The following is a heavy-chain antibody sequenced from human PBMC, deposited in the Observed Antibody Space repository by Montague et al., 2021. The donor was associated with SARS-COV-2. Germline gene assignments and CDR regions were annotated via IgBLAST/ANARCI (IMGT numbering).Heavy chain of an antibody. D-gene: IGHD3-3*01. Sequence: SLRLSCAASGFTFSSYAMHCVRHAPGKGLEWVAVISYDGSNKYYAYSXXVRFTISRDNSKNTLYLQMNSLRAEDTAVYYCARDGEYYDFWSGYSRPVNYYYYYADVWGKGTTVTVSS. CDR1: GFTFSSYA. J-gene: IGHJ6*03. V-gene: IGHV3-30*04. CDR3: ARDGEYYDFWSGYSRPVNYYYYYADV. CDR2: ISYDGSNK.